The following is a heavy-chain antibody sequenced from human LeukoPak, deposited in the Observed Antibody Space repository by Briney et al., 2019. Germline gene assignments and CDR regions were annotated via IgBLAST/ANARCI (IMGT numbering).Heavy chain of an antibody. V-gene: IGHV4-59*01. J-gene: IGHJ6*03. CDR3: ARGPRITLVRGGQWYYYMDV. CDR2: IYYSGST. Sequence: SETLSLTCTVSGGSISSYYWSWIRQPPGKGLEWIGYIYYSGSTNYNPSLKSRVTISVDTSKNQFSLKLSSVTAADTAVYYCARGPRITLVRGGQWYYYMDVWGKGTTVTISS. CDR1: GGSISSYY. D-gene: IGHD3-10*01.